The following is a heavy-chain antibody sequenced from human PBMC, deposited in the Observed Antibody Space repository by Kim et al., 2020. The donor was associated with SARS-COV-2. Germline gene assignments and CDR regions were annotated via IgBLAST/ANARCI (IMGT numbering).Heavy chain of an antibody. Sequence: SVKGRLNISRDNSKITLYLQMNSLRAEDTAVYYCARYNWSEGDYYYGMDVWGQGTTVTVSS. J-gene: IGHJ6*02. CDR3: ARYNWSEGDYYYGMDV. V-gene: IGHV3-53*01. D-gene: IGHD1-1*01.